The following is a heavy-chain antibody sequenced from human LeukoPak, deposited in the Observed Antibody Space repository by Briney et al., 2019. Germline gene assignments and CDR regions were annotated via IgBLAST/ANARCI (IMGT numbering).Heavy chain of an antibody. Sequence: GGSLRLSCAASGFNFSSYAMSWVRQAPGKGLEWVSAISGSGGSTYYADSVKGRFTISRDNSKNTLYLQMKSLRAEDTAVYYCTKEPLYCGGDCYGPFDYWGQGTLVTVSS. CDR2: ISGSGGST. CDR1: GFNFSSYA. V-gene: IGHV3-23*01. CDR3: TKEPLYCGGDCYGPFDY. D-gene: IGHD2-21*02. J-gene: IGHJ4*02.